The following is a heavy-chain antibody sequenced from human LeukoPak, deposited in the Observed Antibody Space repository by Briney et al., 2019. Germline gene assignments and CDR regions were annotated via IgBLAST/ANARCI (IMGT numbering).Heavy chain of an antibody. Sequence: PSETLSLTCTVSGGSISSYYWSWIRQPPGKGLEWIGYIYYSGSTNYNPSLKSRVTISVDTSKNQFSLKLSSVTAADTAVYYCASSYDFRSGLFRHWGQGTLVTVSS. J-gene: IGHJ4*02. CDR3: ASSYDFRSGLFRH. V-gene: IGHV4-59*01. D-gene: IGHD3-3*01. CDR1: GGSISSYY. CDR2: IYYSGST.